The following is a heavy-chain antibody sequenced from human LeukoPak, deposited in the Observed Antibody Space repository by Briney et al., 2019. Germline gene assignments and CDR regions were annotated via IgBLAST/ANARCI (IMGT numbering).Heavy chain of an antibody. CDR2: INHSGST. J-gene: IGHJ4*01. D-gene: IGHD6-13*01. CDR1: GGSFSGYY. CDR3: ARDILATSIAAPYY. Sequence: SETLSLTCAVYGGSFSGYYWSWIRQPPGKGLEWIGEINHSGSTNYNPSLKSRVTISVDTSKNQFSLRISSVNAADTAVYYCARDILATSIAAPYYWGRGTLVTVSS. V-gene: IGHV4-34*01.